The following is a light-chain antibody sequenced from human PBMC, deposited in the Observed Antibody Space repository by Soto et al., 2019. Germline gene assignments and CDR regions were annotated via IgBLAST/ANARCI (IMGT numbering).Light chain of an antibody. J-gene: IGKJ1*01. CDR2: AAS. Sequence: DIQMTQSPSTLSAGVGDRVTITCRASQRISTYLNWYQQKPGKAPTLLIYAASSLQRGVPSRFSGGGPGTDFTLTINTLQPEDFANYFCQQCYSSPRTFGQATKVEIK. CDR1: QRISTY. CDR3: QQCYSSPRT. V-gene: IGKV1-39*01.